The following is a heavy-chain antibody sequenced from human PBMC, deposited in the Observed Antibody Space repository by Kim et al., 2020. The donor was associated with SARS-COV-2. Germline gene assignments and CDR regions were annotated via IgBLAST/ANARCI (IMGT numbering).Heavy chain of an antibody. CDR1: GYTFTSYG. D-gene: IGHD3-9*01. CDR3: ARVNSFTYYDILTGYYNGAYYYYYGMDV. CDR2: ISAYNGNT. V-gene: IGHV1-18*01. Sequence: ASVKVSCKASGYTFTSYGISWVRQAPGQGLEWMGWISAYNGNTNYAQKLQGRVTMTTDTSTSTAYMELRSLRSDDTAVYYCARVNSFTYYDILTGYYNGAYYYYYGMDVWGQGTTVTVSS. J-gene: IGHJ6*02.